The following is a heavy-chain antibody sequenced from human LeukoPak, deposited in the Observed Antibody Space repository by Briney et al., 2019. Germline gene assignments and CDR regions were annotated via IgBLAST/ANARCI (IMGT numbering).Heavy chain of an antibody. Sequence: SVKVSCKASGGTFSSYTISWVRQAPGQGLEWMGRIIPILGIANFAQKFQGRVTITADKSTSTAYMELSSLRSEDTAVYYCATYCSSTSCYDYWGQGTLVTVSS. CDR2: IIPILGIA. V-gene: IGHV1-69*02. J-gene: IGHJ4*02. CDR3: ATYCSSTSCYDY. CDR1: GGTFSSYT. D-gene: IGHD2-2*01.